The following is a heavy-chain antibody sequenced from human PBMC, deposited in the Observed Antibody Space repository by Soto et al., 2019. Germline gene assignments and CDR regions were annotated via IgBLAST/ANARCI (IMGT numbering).Heavy chain of an antibody. CDR3: AKGVKLLLHSFDY. J-gene: IGHJ4*02. CDR1: GFTFSCYG. CDR2: ISYDGSNK. D-gene: IGHD2-15*01. Sequence: GGSLRLSCAASGFTFSCYGMHWLRQAPGKGLEWVAVISYDGSNKYYADSVKGRFTISRDNSKNTLYLQMNSLRAEDTAVYYCAKGVKLLLHSFDYWGQGTLVTVS. V-gene: IGHV3-30*18.